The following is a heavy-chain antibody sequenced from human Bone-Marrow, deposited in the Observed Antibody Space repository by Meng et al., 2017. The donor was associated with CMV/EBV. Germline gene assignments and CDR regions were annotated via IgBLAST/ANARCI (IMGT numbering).Heavy chain of an antibody. D-gene: IGHD3-3*01. CDR1: GFTFSSYA. J-gene: IGHJ3*02. Sequence: GESLKISCAASGFTFSSYAMHWVRQAPGKGLEWVAVISYDGSNKYYADSVKGRFTISRDNSKNTLYLQMNSLRAEDTAVYYCARGRFLEWSNAFDIWGQGTMVTGSS. CDR2: ISYDGSNK. CDR3: ARGRFLEWSNAFDI. V-gene: IGHV3-30*04.